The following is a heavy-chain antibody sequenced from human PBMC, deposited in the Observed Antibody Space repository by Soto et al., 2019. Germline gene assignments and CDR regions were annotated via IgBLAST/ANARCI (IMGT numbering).Heavy chain of an antibody. V-gene: IGHV1-18*01. J-gene: IGHJ4*02. Sequence: QVQLVQSGAEVKKPGASVKVSCKASGYTFTNYGISWVRQAPGQGLEWMGWINAYNGNTKSAQKLQGRVTLTTDTSTSTAYMELRSLRSGDTAVYYCARDAAAGLNDCWGQGTLVTVSS. CDR1: GYTFTNYG. CDR3: ARDAAAGLNDC. D-gene: IGHD6-13*01. CDR2: INAYNGNT.